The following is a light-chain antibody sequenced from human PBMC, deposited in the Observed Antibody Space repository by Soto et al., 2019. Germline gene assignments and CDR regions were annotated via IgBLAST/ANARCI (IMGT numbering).Light chain of an antibody. CDR2: AAF. Sequence: DIQMTQSPSSLSASVGDRVTITCRASQRITRYLNWYQKKPGNAPQLLIFAAFTLQSGVPSRFSATGSGTDFNLTISNLQVEDFATYYCQQSYNTPYTFGQGTKLEIK. V-gene: IGKV1-39*01. CDR1: QRITRY. CDR3: QQSYNTPYT. J-gene: IGKJ2*01.